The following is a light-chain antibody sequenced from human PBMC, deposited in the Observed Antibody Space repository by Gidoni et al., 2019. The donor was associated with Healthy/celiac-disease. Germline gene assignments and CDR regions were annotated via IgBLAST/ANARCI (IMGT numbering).Light chain of an antibody. Sequence: QSVLTQPLSASGTPGQRVTISCSGSSSNIGSNTVNWYQQLPGPAPKLLIYSNNQRPSRVPDRFSGSKSGTSASLAISGLQSEDEADYYCAAWDDSLNGHWVFGGGTKLTVL. CDR2: SNN. J-gene: IGLJ3*02. CDR3: AAWDDSLNGHWV. CDR1: SSNIGSNT. V-gene: IGLV1-44*01.